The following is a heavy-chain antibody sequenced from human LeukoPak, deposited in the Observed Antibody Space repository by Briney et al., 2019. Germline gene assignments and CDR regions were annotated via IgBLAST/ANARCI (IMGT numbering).Heavy chain of an antibody. V-gene: IGHV3-9*01. J-gene: IGHJ6*02. D-gene: IGHD1-14*01. Sequence: PGGSLRLSCAASGFTFDDYAMHWVRQAPGKGLEWVSGISWNSGSIGYADSVKGRFTISRDNAKNSLYLQMNSLRAEDTALYYCAKDLITSGKDYYYYGMDVWGQGTTVTVSS. CDR1: GFTFDDYA. CDR2: ISWNSGSI. CDR3: AKDLITSGKDYYYYGMDV.